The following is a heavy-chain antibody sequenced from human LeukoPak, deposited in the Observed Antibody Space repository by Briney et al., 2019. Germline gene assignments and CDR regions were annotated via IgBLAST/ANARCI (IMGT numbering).Heavy chain of an antibody. CDR2: IYHSGST. Sequence: SETLSLTCAVYGGSFSGYYWSWIRQPPGKGLEWIGYIYHSGSTYYNPSLKSRVTISVDRSKNQFSLKLSSVTAADTAVYYCARASYGSGSYYFDYWGQGTLVTVSS. D-gene: IGHD3-10*01. CDR1: GGSFSGYY. V-gene: IGHV4-34*01. J-gene: IGHJ4*02. CDR3: ARASYGSGSYYFDY.